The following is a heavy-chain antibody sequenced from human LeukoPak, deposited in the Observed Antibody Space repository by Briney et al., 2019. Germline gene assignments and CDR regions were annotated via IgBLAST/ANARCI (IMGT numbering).Heavy chain of an antibody. J-gene: IGHJ3*02. D-gene: IGHD3-10*01. Sequence: GGSLRLSCAASGFTFSSYWMSWVRQAPGKGLEWVANIKQDGSEKYYVDSVKGRFTISRDNAKNSLYLQMNSLRAEDTAVYYCARTADYYGSGSYSFDIWGQGTMVTVSS. V-gene: IGHV3-7*01. CDR1: GFTFSSYW. CDR2: IKQDGSEK. CDR3: ARTADYYGSGSYSFDI.